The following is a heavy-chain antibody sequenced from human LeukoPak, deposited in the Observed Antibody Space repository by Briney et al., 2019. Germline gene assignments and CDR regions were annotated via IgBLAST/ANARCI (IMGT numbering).Heavy chain of an antibody. CDR1: GFTFSGSG. D-gene: IGHD3-16*01. CDR3: TILGDY. J-gene: IGHJ4*02. CDR2: IRSKANNYAT. V-gene: IGHV3-73*01. Sequence: GGSLRPSCAASGFTFSGSGMHWVRQASGKGLEWVGRIRSKANNYATAYAASVKGRFTISRDDSKNTAYLQMNSLKTEDTAVYYCTILGDYWGQGTLVTVSS.